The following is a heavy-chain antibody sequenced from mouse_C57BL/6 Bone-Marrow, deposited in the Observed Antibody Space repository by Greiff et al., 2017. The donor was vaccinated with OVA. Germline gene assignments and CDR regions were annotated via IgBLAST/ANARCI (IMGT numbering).Heavy chain of an antibody. CDR3: ERPPYYYGSSSFDY. J-gene: IGHJ2*01. CDR2: IDPSDSST. CDR1: GYTFTSYW. D-gene: IGHD1-1*01. Sequence: QVQLQQPGAELVRPGTSVELSCKASGYTFTSYWMHWVKQRPGQGLEWIGVIDPSDSSTNYNQQFKGKATLTVDTSSSTAYMQLSSLTSEDSAVYYCERPPYYYGSSSFDYWGQGTTLTVSS. V-gene: IGHV1-59*01.